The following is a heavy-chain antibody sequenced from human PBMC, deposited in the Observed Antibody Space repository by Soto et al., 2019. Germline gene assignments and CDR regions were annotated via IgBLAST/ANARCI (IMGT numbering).Heavy chain of an antibody. Sequence: QVQLVQSGAEVKKPGSSVKVSCKAFGGTFSTYAVSWVRQAPGQGLEWVGGIIPSTGSTNHAQKFQGRVTITADESTRTVYMELTSLSSDDTAVYVCARGGSSSDYWGQGTLVTVSS. CDR3: ARGGSSSDY. CDR1: GGTFSTYA. V-gene: IGHV1-69*12. CDR2: IIPSTGST. J-gene: IGHJ4*02. D-gene: IGHD6-13*01.